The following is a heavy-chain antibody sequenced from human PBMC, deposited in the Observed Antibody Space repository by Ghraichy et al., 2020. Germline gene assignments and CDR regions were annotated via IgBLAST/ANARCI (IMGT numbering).Heavy chain of an antibody. CDR2: NSYSGGT. CDR1: GGSVSSSSSY. Sequence: SETLSLTCTVSGGSVSSSSSYWGWIRQAPGKGLEWIGTNSYSGGTYSKPSLKSRVTISVDTSKNQFSLQRSSGTAADTAVYFCSRHEVRGLALPDTWGQGTLVTVSS. D-gene: IGHD6-13*01. CDR3: SRHEVRGLALPDT. V-gene: IGHV4-39*01. J-gene: IGHJ4*02.